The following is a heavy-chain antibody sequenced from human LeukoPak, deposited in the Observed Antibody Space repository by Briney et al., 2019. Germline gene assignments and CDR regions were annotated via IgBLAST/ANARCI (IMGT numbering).Heavy chain of an antibody. CDR2: IYYSGST. V-gene: IGHV4-39*01. J-gene: IGHJ6*03. CDR1: GGSISSSSYY. Sequence: SETLSLTCTVSGGSISSSSYYWGWIRQPPGKGLEWIGSIYYSGSTYYNPSLKSRVTISVDTSKNQFSLKLSTVTAADTAVYYCARSNYYYMDVWGKGTTVTISS. CDR3: ARSNYYYMDV.